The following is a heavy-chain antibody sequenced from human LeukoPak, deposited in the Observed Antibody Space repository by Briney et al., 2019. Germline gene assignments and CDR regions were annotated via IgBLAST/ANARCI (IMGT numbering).Heavy chain of an antibody. CDR2: IYYSGNT. CDR1: GGSISNYY. CDR3: ARVRYCSTNRCYDREFDN. J-gene: IGHJ4*02. V-gene: IGHV4-59*01. D-gene: IGHD2-2*01. Sequence: SETLTLTCTVSGGSISNYYWSWIRQPPGKGLEWIGYIYYSGNTNYNPSLKSRVTISVDTSKNQFSLKLNSVTAADTAVYYCARVRYCSTNRCYDREFDNWGQGTLVTVSS.